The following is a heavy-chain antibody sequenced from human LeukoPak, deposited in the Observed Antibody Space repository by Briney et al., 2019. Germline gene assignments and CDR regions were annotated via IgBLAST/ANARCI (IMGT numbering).Heavy chain of an antibody. CDR1: GYSFTNYW. V-gene: IGHV5-51*01. CDR3: ASLGYSSNWYFEY. CDR2: IYPGDSDT. D-gene: IGHD6-13*01. Sequence: GESLKISCKGSGYSFTNYWIGWVRQMLGKGLEWMGIIYPGDSDTRYSPSFQGQVTISADNSISTAYLQWSSLKASDTAMYYCASLGYSSNWYFEYWGQGTLVTVSS. J-gene: IGHJ4*02.